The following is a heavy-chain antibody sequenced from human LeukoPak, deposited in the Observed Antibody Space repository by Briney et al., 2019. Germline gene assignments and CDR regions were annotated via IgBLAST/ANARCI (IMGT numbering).Heavy chain of an antibody. CDR1: GYTLTSYG. J-gene: IGHJ5*02. CDR2: ISAYNGNT. V-gene: IGHV1-18*01. CDR3: ARTHLYYYDSSGYFLSCWFDP. D-gene: IGHD3-22*01. Sequence: ASVKVSCKASGYTLTSYGISWVRQAPGQGLEWMGWISAYNGNTNYAQKLQGRVTMTTDTSTSTDYMELRSLRSDDTAVYYCARTHLYYYDSSGYFLSCWFDPWGQGTLVTVSS.